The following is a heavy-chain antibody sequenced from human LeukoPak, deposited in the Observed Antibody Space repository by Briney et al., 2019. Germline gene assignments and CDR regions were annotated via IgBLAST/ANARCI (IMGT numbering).Heavy chain of an antibody. CDR2: IYYSGST. CDR3: ASYYDSSGYIDY. D-gene: IGHD3-22*01. Sequence: PSETLSLTCTVSGGSISSYYWSWIRQPPGKGLEWIGYIYYSGSTNYNPSLKSRVTISVDTSKNQFSLKLSSVTAADTAVYYCASYYDSSGYIDYRGQGTLVTVSS. CDR1: GGSISSYY. J-gene: IGHJ4*02. V-gene: IGHV4-59*08.